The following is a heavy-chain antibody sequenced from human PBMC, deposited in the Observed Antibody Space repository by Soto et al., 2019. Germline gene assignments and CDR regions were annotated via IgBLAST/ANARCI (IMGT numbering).Heavy chain of an antibody. V-gene: IGHV5-51*01. Sequence: GESLKISCKGSGYRFTRYWLGWVRQMPGKGLEWMGIIYPGDSDTRYSPSFQGQVTISADKSISTAYLQWSSLKASDTAMYYCARRDSSSWYAFDIWGQGTMVTVSS. CDR3: ARRDSSSWYAFDI. J-gene: IGHJ3*02. D-gene: IGHD6-13*01. CDR2: IYPGDSDT. CDR1: GYRFTRYW.